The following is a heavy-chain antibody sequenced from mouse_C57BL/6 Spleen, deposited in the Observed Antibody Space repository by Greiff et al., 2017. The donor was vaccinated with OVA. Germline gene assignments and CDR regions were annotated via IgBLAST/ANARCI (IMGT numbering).Heavy chain of an antibody. Sequence: VQLQQPGAELVRPGSSVKLSCKASSYTFTSYWMHWVKQRPIQGLEWIGNIDPSDSETHYNQKFKDKATLTVDKSSSTAYMQLSSLTSEDAADDYCARSDGRGSLGYFDYWGQGTTLTVSS. V-gene: IGHV1-52*01. CDR1: SYTFTSYW. J-gene: IGHJ2*01. D-gene: IGHD1-1*01. CDR3: ARSDGRGSLGYFDY. CDR2: IDPSDSET.